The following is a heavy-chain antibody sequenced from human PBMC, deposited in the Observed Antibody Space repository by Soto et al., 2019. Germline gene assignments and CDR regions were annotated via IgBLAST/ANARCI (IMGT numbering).Heavy chain of an antibody. D-gene: IGHD3-10*01. J-gene: IGHJ6*02. CDR2: ITPIGST. CDR1: GGSLSGHY. V-gene: IGHV4-34*01. CDR3: ARGGITLAWNYYYYGMDV. Sequence: SETLSLTCGVSGGSLSGHYWSWIRQPPGKGLEWIGEITPIGSTTYNPSLKSRLSISLDMSKNQFSLNLTSVSAADTAVYYCARGGITLAWNYYYYGMDVWGQGTTVTVSS.